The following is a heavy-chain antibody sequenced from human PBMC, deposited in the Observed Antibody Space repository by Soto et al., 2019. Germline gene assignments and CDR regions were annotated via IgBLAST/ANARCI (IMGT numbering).Heavy chain of an antibody. D-gene: IGHD6-19*01. CDR2: ITGSGSVT. V-gene: IGHV3-23*01. CDR3: AKDQAQWPNWYFDL. Sequence: EVQLLESGGGLVQPGGSLRLSCAASGFTFSGYAMSWVRQAPGKGLEWVSLITGSGSVTYYADSVKGRFTISRDNSKNALYLQMNSLRAEDTALYVCAKDQAQWPNWYFDLWGRGTLVTVSS. J-gene: IGHJ2*01. CDR1: GFTFSGYA.